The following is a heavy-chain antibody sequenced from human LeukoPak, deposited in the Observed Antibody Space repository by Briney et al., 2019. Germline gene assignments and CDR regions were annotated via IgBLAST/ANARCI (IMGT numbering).Heavy chain of an antibody. D-gene: IGHD2-2*01. Sequence: PGGSLRLSCAASGNYWMHWVRQAPGKGLVWVSHINSDGSWTGYADSVKGRFTISRDSSKNTLYLQMNSLRAEDTAVYYCAKQIPAVKSFDYWGQGTLVTVSS. V-gene: IGHV3-74*01. CDR1: GNYW. CDR2: INSDGSWT. J-gene: IGHJ4*02. CDR3: AKQIPAVKSFDY.